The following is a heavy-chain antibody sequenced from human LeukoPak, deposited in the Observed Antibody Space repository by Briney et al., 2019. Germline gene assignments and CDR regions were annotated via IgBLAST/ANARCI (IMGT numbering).Heavy chain of an antibody. J-gene: IGHJ3*01. CDR3: SKVHAYVNDDHFNLEAFIS. V-gene: IGHV3-23*01. D-gene: IGHD1-1*01. CDR2: ISGSGDDT. Sequence: GGSLRLSCAASGFTFNSYAMTWVRQAPGKGLEWVSSISGSGDDTLSADSVKGRFTISRDNSKNTLYLQMNNLRAEDTAVYYFSKVHAYVNDDHFNLEAFISGGQGEMVTVSS. CDR1: GFTFNSYA.